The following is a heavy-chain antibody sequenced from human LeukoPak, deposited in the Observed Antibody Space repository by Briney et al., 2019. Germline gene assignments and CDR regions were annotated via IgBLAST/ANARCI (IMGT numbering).Heavy chain of an antibody. CDR1: GGSISSGGYY. CDR3: ARGPRYYDFWSGYIFDY. CDR2: IYYSGST. Sequence: PSETLSLTCTVSGGSISSGGYYWSWIRQHPGKGLEWIGYIYYSGSTYYNPSLKSRVTISVDTSKNQFSLKLNSVTAADTAVYYCARGPRYYDFWSGYIFDYWGQGTLVTVSS. D-gene: IGHD3-3*01. V-gene: IGHV4-31*03. J-gene: IGHJ4*02.